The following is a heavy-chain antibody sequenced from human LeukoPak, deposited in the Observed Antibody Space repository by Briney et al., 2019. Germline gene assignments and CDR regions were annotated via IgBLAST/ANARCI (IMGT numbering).Heavy chain of an antibody. J-gene: IGHJ6*02. CDR2: INHNGNVN. V-gene: IGHV3-7*03. CDR3: ARGGGLDV. Sequence: GGSLRLSCAASGFTFSSYWMNWARQTPGKGLEWVASINHNGNVNYYVDSVKGRFTISRDNAKNSLYLQMSNLRAEDTAVYFCARGGGLDVWGQGATVTVSS. D-gene: IGHD3-16*01. CDR1: GFTFSSYW.